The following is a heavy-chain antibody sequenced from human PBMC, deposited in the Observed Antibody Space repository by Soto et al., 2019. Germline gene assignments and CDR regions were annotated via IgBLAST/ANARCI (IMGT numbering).Heavy chain of an antibody. Sequence: SETLSLTCAVSGGSISSSNWWSWVRQPPGKGLEWIGEIYHSGSTNYNPSLKSRVTISVDKSKNQFSLKLSSVTAADTAVYYCASRSPTYYDFWSGYGMDVWGQGTTVTVSS. D-gene: IGHD3-3*01. CDR1: GGSISSSNW. V-gene: IGHV4-4*02. CDR3: ASRSPTYYDFWSGYGMDV. J-gene: IGHJ6*02. CDR2: IYHSGST.